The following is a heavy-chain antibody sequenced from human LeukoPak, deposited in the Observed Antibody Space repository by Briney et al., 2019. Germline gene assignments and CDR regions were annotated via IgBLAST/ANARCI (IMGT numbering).Heavy chain of an antibody. CDR3: AKDKGAVAGYYMDV. D-gene: IGHD6-19*01. CDR1: GFTFDDYA. Sequence: SLKISCAASGFTFDDYAMHWVRQAPGKGLEWVSGISWNSGSIGYADSVKGRLTISRDNAKNSLYLQMNSLRAEDMALYYCAKDKGAVAGYYMDVWGKGTTVTVSS. CDR2: ISWNSGSI. J-gene: IGHJ6*03. V-gene: IGHV3-9*03.